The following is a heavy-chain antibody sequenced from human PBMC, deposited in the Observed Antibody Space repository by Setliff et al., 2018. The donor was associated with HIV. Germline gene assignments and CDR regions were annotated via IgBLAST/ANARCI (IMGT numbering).Heavy chain of an antibody. CDR1: GFTVSSNY. J-gene: IGHJ3*02. Sequence: PGGSLRLSCAASGFTVSSNYMSWVRQAPGKGLEWVSIIYSGSSTSYYADSVKGRFTISRDSSKNTLYLQMNSLRAEDTAVYYCARGTYCTDGVCIKGALDIRGQGTMVTVS. CDR3: ARGTYCTDGVCIKGALDI. CDR2: IYSGSSTS. D-gene: IGHD2-8*01. V-gene: IGHV3-66*01.